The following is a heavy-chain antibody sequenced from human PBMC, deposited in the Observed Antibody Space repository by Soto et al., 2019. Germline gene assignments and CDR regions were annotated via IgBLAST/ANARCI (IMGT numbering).Heavy chain of an antibody. D-gene: IGHD2-15*01. Sequence: ASVKVSCKASGYSITSYYMHWGSKDTRQGLEWMGIMNPSGGNTGYAQKFQGRVTMTRNTSISTAYMELRSLRSEDTAVYYCATNRPDPYCSGGSCYISGFDYWGQGTLVTVSS. CDR3: ATNRPDPYCSGGSCYISGFDY. V-gene: IGHV1-46*01. J-gene: IGHJ4*02. CDR2: MNPSGGNT. CDR1: GYSITSYY.